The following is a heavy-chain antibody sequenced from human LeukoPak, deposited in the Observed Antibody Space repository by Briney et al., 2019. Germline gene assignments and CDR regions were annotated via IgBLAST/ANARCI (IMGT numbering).Heavy chain of an antibody. CDR3: ARHFDI. CDR2: INHSGST. Sequence: SETLSLTCAVYGGSFSGYYWSWIRQPPGKGLEWIGEINHSGSTNYNPSLKSRVTISVDTSKNQFSLKLTSVTAADTALYYCARHFDIWGQGAMVTVSS. V-gene: IGHV4-34*01. J-gene: IGHJ3*02. CDR1: GGSFSGYY.